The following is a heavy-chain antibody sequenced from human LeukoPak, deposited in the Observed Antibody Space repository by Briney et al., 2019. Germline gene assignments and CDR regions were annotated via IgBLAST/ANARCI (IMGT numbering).Heavy chain of an antibody. CDR2: ISAYNGNT. D-gene: IGHD6-19*01. CDR3: ARVWSSGWYVSYYYYYYMDV. CDR1: GYTFTSYG. J-gene: IGHJ6*03. Sequence: ASVKVSCKASGYTFTSYGISWVRQAPGQGLEWMGRISAYNGNTNYAQKLQGRVTMTTDTSTSTAYMELRSLRSDDTAVYYCARVWSSGWYVSYYYYYYMDVWGKGTTVTVSS. V-gene: IGHV1-18*01.